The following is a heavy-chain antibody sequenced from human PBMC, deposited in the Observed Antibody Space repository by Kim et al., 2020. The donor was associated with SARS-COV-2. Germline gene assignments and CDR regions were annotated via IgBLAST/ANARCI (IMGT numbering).Heavy chain of an antibody. CDR3: ARDSETFWSGFQSPKKKYYYCGMDV. J-gene: IGHJ6*02. CDR2: ISYDGSNK. CDR1: GFTFSSYA. D-gene: IGHD3-3*01. V-gene: IGHV3-30-3*01. Sequence: GGSLRLSCAASGFTFSSYAMHWVRQAPGKGLEWVAVISYDGSNKYYADSVKGRFTISRDNSKNTLYLQMNSLRAEDTAVYYCARDSETFWSGFQSPKKKYYYCGMDVWGQGTTVTVSS.